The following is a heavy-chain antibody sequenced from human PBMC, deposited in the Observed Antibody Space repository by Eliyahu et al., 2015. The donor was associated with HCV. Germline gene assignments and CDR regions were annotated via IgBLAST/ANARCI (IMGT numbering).Heavy chain of an antibody. J-gene: IGHJ4*02. CDR1: GFTFSTYS. V-gene: IGHV3-48*01. CDR3: ATDGGLSY. CDR2: ISSSRSAV. Sequence: EVQLVESGGGLVQPGGSLXLSCAASGFTFSTYSMNWVRQAPGKGXEWVSYISSSRSAVYSAGSVKGRFTISRDNAKNSLYLQMNSLRAEDTATYYCATDGGLSYWGQGTLVTVSS. D-gene: IGHD3-16*01.